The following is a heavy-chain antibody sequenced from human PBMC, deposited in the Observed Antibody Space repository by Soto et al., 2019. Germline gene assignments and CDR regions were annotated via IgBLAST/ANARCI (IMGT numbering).Heavy chain of an antibody. CDR1: GFTFSSYA. D-gene: IGHD2-15*01. CDR2: ISGSGGST. V-gene: IGHV3-23*01. Sequence: LRLSCAASGFTFSSYAMSWVRQAPGKGLEWVSAISGSGGSTYYADSVKGRFTISRDNSKNTLYLQMNSLRAEDTAVYYCAKINWSGGSYHPQRWYFDLWGRGTLVTVSS. J-gene: IGHJ2*01. CDR3: AKINWSGGSYHPQRWYFDL.